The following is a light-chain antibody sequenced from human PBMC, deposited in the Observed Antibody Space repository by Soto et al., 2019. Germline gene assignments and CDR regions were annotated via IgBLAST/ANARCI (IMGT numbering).Light chain of an antibody. CDR2: GTS. J-gene: IGKJ1*01. Sequence: ESVLTQSPGSLSFSPGERATRSFRASQSVSSNNLAWYQQKPGQAPRLLIYGTSTRATGIPDRFSGSGSGTDFTLIISRLEPGDFAVYYCQQYGYSSWTFGQGTKVDI. CDR1: QSVSSNN. V-gene: IGKV3-20*01. CDR3: QQYGYSSWT.